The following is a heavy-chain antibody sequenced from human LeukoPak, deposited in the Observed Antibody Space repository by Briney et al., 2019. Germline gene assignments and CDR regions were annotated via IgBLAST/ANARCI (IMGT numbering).Heavy chain of an antibody. D-gene: IGHD3-22*01. CDR1: GGSISSGGYY. CDR2: IYYSGST. V-gene: IGHV4-31*03. Sequence: SETLSLTCTVSGGSISSGGYYWSWIRQHPGKGLEWIGYIYYSGSTYYTPSLKSRVTISVDTSKNQFSLKLSSVTAADTAVYYCARDGWYYYDSSGYYLEDWGQGTLVTVSS. J-gene: IGHJ4*02. CDR3: ARDGWYYYDSSGYYLED.